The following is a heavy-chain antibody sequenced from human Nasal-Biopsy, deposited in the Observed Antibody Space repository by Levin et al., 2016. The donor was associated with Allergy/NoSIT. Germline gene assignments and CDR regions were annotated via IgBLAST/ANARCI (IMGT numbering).Heavy chain of an antibody. CDR2: ISSYSTYI. J-gene: IGHJ6*02. Sequence: GGSLRLSCAASGLRFSDYDMQWVRQAPGRGLEWVASISSYSTYINYADSVKGRFTVSRDNARSSLSLLMNSLRAEDTATYYCASVTPRAPYYHAMDVWGQGTAVTVSS. V-gene: IGHV3-21*01. CDR3: ASVTPRAPYYHAMDV. D-gene: IGHD2-21*02. CDR1: GLRFSDYD.